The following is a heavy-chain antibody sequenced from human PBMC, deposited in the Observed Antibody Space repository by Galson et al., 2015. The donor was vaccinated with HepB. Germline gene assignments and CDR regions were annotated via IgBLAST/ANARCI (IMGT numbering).Heavy chain of an antibody. D-gene: IGHD3-22*01. J-gene: IGHJ3*02. CDR3: ARTLYDSSGYYYPPPLSAFDI. CDR2: IDWDDDK. V-gene: IGHV2-70*11. Sequence: PALVTPTQTLTLACTFSGFSLRPTGMCVSWIRQPPGKALEWLARIDWDDDKYYSTTLKTRLTISKDTSKNQVVLTMTNMDPVDTATYYCARTLYDSSGYYYPPPLSAFDIWGQGTMVTVSS. CDR1: GFSLRPTGMC.